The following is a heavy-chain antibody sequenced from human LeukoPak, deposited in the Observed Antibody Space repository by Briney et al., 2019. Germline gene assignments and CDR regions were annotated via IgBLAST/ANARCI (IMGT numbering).Heavy chain of an antibody. V-gene: IGHV3-7*04. CDR2: IKQDGSAK. Sequence: PGGSLRLSCAASGFTFSTSWMTWVRQAPGKGLEWVANIKQDGSAKYYVDSVKGRFTISRDNAKNSLYLQMNSLRAEDTGVCYCAKDSTFLLDYWGQGTLVTVSS. D-gene: IGHD3-16*01. CDR1: GFTFSTSW. CDR3: AKDSTFLLDY. J-gene: IGHJ4*02.